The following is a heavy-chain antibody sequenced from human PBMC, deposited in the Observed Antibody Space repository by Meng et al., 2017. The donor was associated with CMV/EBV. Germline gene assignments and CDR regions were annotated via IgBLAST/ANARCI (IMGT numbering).Heavy chain of an antibody. V-gene: IGHV1-2*02. Sequence: SGYTFTGYYMHWVRQATGQGLEWMGWINPNSGDTNYAQKFQGRVTVTRDTSISTAYMELSRLRSDDTAVYYCAREWVVPAAIDWFDPWGQGTLVTVSS. CDR3: AREWVVPAAIDWFDP. CDR2: INPNSGDT. CDR1: GYTFTGYY. D-gene: IGHD2-2*01. J-gene: IGHJ5*02.